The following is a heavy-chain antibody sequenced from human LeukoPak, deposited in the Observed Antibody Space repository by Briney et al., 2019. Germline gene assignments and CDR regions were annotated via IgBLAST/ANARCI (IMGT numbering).Heavy chain of an antibody. CDR3: ARGPGITRSSGYSPLYYYGMDV. CDR1: GASISTGDYS. V-gene: IGHV4-30-4*01. J-gene: IGHJ6*02. D-gene: IGHD3-22*01. CDR2: LSYSGST. Sequence: SETLSLTCTVSGASISTGDYSWSWIRQPPGKGLEWIGYLSYSGSTYYNPSLKSRVDISVDTSKNQFSLKLSSVTAADTAVYYCARGPGITRSSGYSPLYYYGMDVWGQGTTVTVSS.